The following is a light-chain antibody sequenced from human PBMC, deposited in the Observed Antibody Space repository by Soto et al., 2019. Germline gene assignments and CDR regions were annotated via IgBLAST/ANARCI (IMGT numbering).Light chain of an antibody. CDR1: QSISSW. CDR3: QQYKSYPLT. Sequence: TQSPSTLSASVGDRVTITCRASQSISSWLAWYQQKPGKAPKLLIYDGASLESGAPSGFSGSGSGTEFILTISSLQPDDFATYYCQQYKSYPLTFGGGTKVDIK. CDR2: DGA. J-gene: IGKJ4*01. V-gene: IGKV1-5*01.